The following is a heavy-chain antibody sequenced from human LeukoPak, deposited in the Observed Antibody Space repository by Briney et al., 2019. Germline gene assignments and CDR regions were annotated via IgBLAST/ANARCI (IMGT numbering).Heavy chain of an antibody. CDR3: ARAPVPGGWFDP. Sequence: GGSLRLSCAASGFTFSSYWMHWVRQAPGKGLVWVSRIISDGSDTTYADSVKGRFTISRDNAKNTLYLQMNSPRAEDTAVYYCARAPVPGGWFDPWGQGTLVTVSS. CDR2: IISDGSDT. D-gene: IGHD4-23*01. V-gene: IGHV3-74*01. CDR1: GFTFSSYW. J-gene: IGHJ5*02.